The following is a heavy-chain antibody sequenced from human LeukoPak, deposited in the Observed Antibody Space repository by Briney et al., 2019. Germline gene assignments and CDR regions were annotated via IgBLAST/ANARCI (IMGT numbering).Heavy chain of an antibody. J-gene: IGHJ3*02. CDR2: INHSGGT. D-gene: IGHD6-19*01. Sequence: WIGDINHSGGTNYNPSLKNRVTISVDTSKNQFSLKLNSVTAADTAVYYCASTLTSGWPFDIWGQGTMVTVSS. V-gene: IGHV4-34*01. CDR3: ASTLTSGWPFDI.